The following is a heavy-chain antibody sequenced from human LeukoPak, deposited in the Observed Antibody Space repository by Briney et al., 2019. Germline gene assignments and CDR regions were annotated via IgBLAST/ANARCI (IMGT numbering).Heavy chain of an antibody. CDR1: GFTFSSYW. Sequence: PGGSLRLSCAASGFTFSSYWMSWVRQAPGKGLEWVANIKQDGSEKYYVDFVKGRFTISRDNAKNSLYLQMNSLRAEDTAVYYCARGLRGMIVVVITAFDIWGQGTMVTVSS. CDR2: IKQDGSEK. D-gene: IGHD3-22*01. CDR3: ARGLRGMIVVVITAFDI. J-gene: IGHJ3*02. V-gene: IGHV3-7*01.